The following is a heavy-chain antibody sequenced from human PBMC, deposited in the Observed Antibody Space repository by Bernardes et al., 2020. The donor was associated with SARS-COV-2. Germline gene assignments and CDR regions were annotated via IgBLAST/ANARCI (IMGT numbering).Heavy chain of an antibody. V-gene: IGHV5-51*01. CDR2: IYPSDSNT. Sequence: GESLKISCHSGFNFNAYCIAWVRQPPGKGLEWMGIIYPSDSNTIYSPSFEGQVTISADKSITTVYLQWSGLKASDTAMYYCARRYGSGNYHDHRNAFDIWGQGTMVTVSS. D-gene: IGHD3-10*01. CDR3: ARRYGSGNYHDHRNAFDI. CDR1: GFNFNAYC. J-gene: IGHJ3*02.